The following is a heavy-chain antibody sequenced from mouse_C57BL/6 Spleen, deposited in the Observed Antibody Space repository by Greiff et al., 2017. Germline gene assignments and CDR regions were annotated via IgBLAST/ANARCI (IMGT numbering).Heavy chain of an antibody. CDR1: GFTFSSYA. CDR3: TRGGTTVVGWFDY. CDR2: ISSGGDYI. V-gene: IGHV5-9-1*02. J-gene: IGHJ2*01. D-gene: IGHD1-1*01. Sequence: EVQGVESGAGLVKPGGSLKLSCAASGFTFSSYAMSWVRQTPEKRLEWVAYISSGGDYIYYADTVKGRFTISRDNARNTLYLQLSSLKSEDTAMYYCTRGGTTVVGWFDYWGQGTTLTVSS.